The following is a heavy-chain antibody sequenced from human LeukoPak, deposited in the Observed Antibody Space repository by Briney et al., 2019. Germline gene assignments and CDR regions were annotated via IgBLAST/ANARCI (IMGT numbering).Heavy chain of an antibody. CDR1: GFTFDDYA. Sequence: GGSLRLSCAASGFTFDDYAMHWVRQAPGKGLEWVSGISWNSGSIGYADSVKGRFTISRDNAKNSLYLQMNSLRAEDTAVYYCARRTYSSGCDYWGQGTLVTVSS. CDR2: ISWNSGSI. D-gene: IGHD6-19*01. J-gene: IGHJ4*02. CDR3: ARRTYSSGCDY. V-gene: IGHV3-9*01.